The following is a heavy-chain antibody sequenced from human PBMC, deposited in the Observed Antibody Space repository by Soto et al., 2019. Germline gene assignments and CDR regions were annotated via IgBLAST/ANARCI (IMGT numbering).Heavy chain of an antibody. CDR3: ARHVSVVRGVNGMDV. J-gene: IGHJ6*02. D-gene: IGHD3-10*01. V-gene: IGHV4-39*01. CDR1: GCSISGSSYY. CDR2: IYYSGST. Sequence: PSETLSLTCTFSGCSISGSSYYWGWIRQPPGKGLEWIGSIYYSGSTYYNPSLKSRVTISVDTSKNQFSLKLSSVTAADTAVYYCARHVSVVRGVNGMDVWGQGTTVTVSS.